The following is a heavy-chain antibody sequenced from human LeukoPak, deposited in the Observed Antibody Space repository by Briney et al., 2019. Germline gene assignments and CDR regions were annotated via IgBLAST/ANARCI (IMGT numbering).Heavy chain of an antibody. Sequence: GGSLRLSCAASGFTFSSYAMHWVRQAPGKGLEWVAVISYDGSNKYYADSVKGRFTISRDNSKNMLYLQMNSLRAEDTAVYYCAYYHVNEEPPTFWGQGTLVTVSS. CDR3: AYYHVNEEPPTF. V-gene: IGHV3-30*04. D-gene: IGHD1-1*01. CDR2: ISYDGSNK. J-gene: IGHJ4*02. CDR1: GFTFSSYA.